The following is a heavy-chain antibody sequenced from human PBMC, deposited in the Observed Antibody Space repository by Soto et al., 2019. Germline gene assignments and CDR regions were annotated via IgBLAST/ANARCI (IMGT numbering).Heavy chain of an antibody. J-gene: IGHJ4*02. CDR1: GGSFSGYY. CDR2: INHSGST. V-gene: IGHV4-34*01. Sequence: SETLSLTCAVYGGSFSGYYWSWIRQPPGKGLEWIGEINHSGSTNYNPSLKSRVTISVDTSKNQFSLKLSSVTAADTAVYYCARGRYCSGGSCPRYYFDYWGQGTLVTVSS. D-gene: IGHD2-15*01. CDR3: ARGRYCSGGSCPRYYFDY.